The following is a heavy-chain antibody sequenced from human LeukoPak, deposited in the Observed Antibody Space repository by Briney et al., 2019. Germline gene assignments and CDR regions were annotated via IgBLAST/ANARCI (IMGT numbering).Heavy chain of an antibody. Sequence: ASVKVSCKASGYTFTSYYMHWVRQAPGQGLEWMGIINPSGSSTSYAQKFQGRVTMTGDTSTSTVYMELSSLRSEDTAVYYCARSPPGGIQLWLFPGAFDIWGQGTMVTVSS. V-gene: IGHV1-46*01. CDR3: ARSPPGGIQLWLFPGAFDI. CDR1: GYTFTSYY. D-gene: IGHD5-18*01. J-gene: IGHJ3*02. CDR2: INPSGSST.